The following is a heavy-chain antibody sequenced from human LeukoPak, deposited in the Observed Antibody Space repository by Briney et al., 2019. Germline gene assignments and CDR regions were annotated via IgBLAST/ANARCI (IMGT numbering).Heavy chain of an antibody. CDR3: ANNAFYYDTSGPNRYLQE. J-gene: IGHJ1*01. Sequence: PRGALRVSRVGSVLTLCINFTRWVRQAPSRGGEGVSILYSGGSTFYAASVKGRFTIRRDNSKNKVYLQMNSLRAEDTAVYYCANNAFYYDTSGPNRYLQEWGQGTLVTVSS. V-gene: IGHV3-66*01. CDR2: LYSGGST. D-gene: IGHD3-22*01. CDR1: VLTLCINF.